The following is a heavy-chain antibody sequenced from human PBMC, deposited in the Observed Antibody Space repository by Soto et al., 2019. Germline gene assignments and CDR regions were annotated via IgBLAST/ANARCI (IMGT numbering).Heavy chain of an antibody. V-gene: IGHV4-39*01. CDR3: ARWWSGGLNCFDP. CDR2: SYYSGST. Sequence: QLQLQESGPGLVKPSETLSLTCTVSGGSISSSRYYWGWIRQHPGKGLEWIGSSYYSGSTYYNPSLKSRVTISVNTAKNQFSLKLSSVTAGDPGVDYCARWWSGGLNCFDPLGQGTLGTVS. D-gene: IGHD3-3*01. CDR1: GGSISSSRYY. J-gene: IGHJ5*02.